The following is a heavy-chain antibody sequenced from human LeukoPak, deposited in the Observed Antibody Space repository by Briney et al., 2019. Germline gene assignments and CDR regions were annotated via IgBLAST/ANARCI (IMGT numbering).Heavy chain of an antibody. CDR2: ISSSSSYI. V-gene: IGHV3-21*01. J-gene: IGHJ4*02. Sequence: PSETLSLTCAVYGGSFSGYYWSWIRQAPGKGLEWVSSISSSSSYIYYADSVKGRFTISRDNAKNSLYLQMNSLRAEDTAVYYCARDQGYDSSGYYAYWGQGTLVTVSS. CDR1: GGSFSGYY. D-gene: IGHD3-22*01. CDR3: ARDQGYDSSGYYAY.